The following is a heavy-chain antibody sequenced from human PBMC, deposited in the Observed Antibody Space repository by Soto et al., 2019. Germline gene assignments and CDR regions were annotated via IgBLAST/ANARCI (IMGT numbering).Heavy chain of an antibody. V-gene: IGHV3-74*01. D-gene: IGHD2-21*01. CDR1: GFTLSNYW. CDR3: ARDMWSTTDYYYSLDV. J-gene: IGHJ6*02. CDR2: IRTDGRST. Sequence: GGSLRLSCAAYGFTLSNYWMHWVRQVPGKGLVWVSHIRTDGRSTRYADSVEGRFTISRDNAKNTLYLQMDSLRDEDTAVYYCARDMWSTTDYYYSLDVWDQGTTVTVSS.